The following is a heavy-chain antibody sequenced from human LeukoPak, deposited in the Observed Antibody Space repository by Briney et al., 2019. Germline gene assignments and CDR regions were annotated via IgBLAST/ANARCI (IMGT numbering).Heavy chain of an antibody. J-gene: IGHJ6*02. CDR1: GGSISSGSYY. D-gene: IGHD1-1*01. CDR3: ARAGDGTPLYYYGMDV. V-gene: IGHV4-61*02. Sequence: SETLSLTCTVSGGSISSGSYYWSWIRQPARKGLEWIGRIYTSGSTNYNPSLKSRVTISVDTSKNQFSLKLSSVTAADTAVYYCARAGDGTPLYYYGMDVWGQGTTVTVSS. CDR2: IYTSGST.